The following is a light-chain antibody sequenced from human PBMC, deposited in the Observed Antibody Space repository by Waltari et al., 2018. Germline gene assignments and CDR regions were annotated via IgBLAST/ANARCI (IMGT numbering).Light chain of an antibody. J-gene: IGKJ5*01. V-gene: IGKV3-11*01. Sequence: EVVLTQSPATLSLSPGERATLSCRASQNVINFLAWYQQKPGRAPGLLIYDASQRATGIPARFSGSGSGTDFTLTISSLEPEDFAVYYCQQHRNWPITCGQGTRLDIQ. CDR1: QNVINF. CDR3: QQHRNWPIT. CDR2: DAS.